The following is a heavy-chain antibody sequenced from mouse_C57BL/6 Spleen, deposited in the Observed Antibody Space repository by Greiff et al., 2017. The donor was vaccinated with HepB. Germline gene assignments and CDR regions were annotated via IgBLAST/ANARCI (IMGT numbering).Heavy chain of an antibody. CDR2: INPNNGGT. D-gene: IGHD2-1*01. CDR3: APIYYGNYDWYFDV. CDR1: GYTFTDYN. J-gene: IGHJ1*03. V-gene: IGHV1-22*01. Sequence: VQLKESGPELVKPGASVKMSCKASGYTFTDYNMHWVKQSHGKSLEWIGYINPNNGGTSYNQKFKGKATLTVNKSSRKAYMELRSLTSEDSAVYYCAPIYYGNYDWYFDVWGTGTTVTVSS.